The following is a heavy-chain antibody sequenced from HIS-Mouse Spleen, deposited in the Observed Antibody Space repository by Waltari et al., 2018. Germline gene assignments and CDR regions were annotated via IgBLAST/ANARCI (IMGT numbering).Heavy chain of an antibody. D-gene: IGHD5-18*01. CDR3: ARDSVIQGPFYSYGYYFDY. Sequence: QVQLVESGGGLVKPGGSLRLSGAASGFTFSDSYMSWHRQAPGKGLEWVSYISSSGSTIYYADSVKGRFTISRDNAKNSLYLQMNSLRAEDTAVYYCARDSVIQGPFYSYGYYFDYWGQGTLVTVSS. J-gene: IGHJ4*02. CDR1: GFTFSDSY. CDR2: ISSSGSTI. V-gene: IGHV3-11*01.